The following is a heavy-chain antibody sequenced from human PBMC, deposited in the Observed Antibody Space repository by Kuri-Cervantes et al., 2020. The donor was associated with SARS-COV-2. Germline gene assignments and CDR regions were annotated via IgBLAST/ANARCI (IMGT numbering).Heavy chain of an antibody. Sequence: SETLSLTCAAYGGSFSDCYWNWIRQPPGKGLEWIGEINQSGITNYNPSLKSRVTISIDTSNNQFSLKLSSVTAADTAVYYCARSIAVAYYFDYWGQGTLVTVSS. V-gene: IGHV4-34*01. J-gene: IGHJ4*02. CDR1: GGSFSDCY. CDR2: INQSGIT. CDR3: ARSIAVAYYFDY. D-gene: IGHD6-19*01.